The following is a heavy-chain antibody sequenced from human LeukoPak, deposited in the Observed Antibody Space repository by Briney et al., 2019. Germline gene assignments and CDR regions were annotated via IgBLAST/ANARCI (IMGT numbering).Heavy chain of an antibody. Sequence: GGSLRLSCAASGFTFSSYGMHWVRQAPGKGLEWVAVISYDGSNKYYADSVKGRFTISRDNSKNTLYLQMNSLRAEDTAVYYCARVEYRYYYGMDVWGQGTTVTVSS. CDR2: ISYDGSNK. V-gene: IGHV3-30*12. CDR1: GFTFSSYG. J-gene: IGHJ6*02. CDR3: ARVEYRYYYGMDV. D-gene: IGHD2-2*01.